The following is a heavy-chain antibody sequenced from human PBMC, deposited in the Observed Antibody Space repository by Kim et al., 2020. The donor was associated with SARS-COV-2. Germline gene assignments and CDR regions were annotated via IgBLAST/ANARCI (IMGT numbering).Heavy chain of an antibody. CDR1: GGSISSSSYY. V-gene: IGHV4-39*01. CDR2: IYYSGST. CDR3: ARLAITMVRGADEAVD. J-gene: IGHJ4*01. D-gene: IGHD3-10*01. Sequence: SETLSLTCTVSGGSISSSSYYWGWIRQPPGKGLEWIGSIYYSGSTYYNPSLKSRVTISVDTSKNQFSLKLSSVTAADTAVYYCARLAITMVRGADEAVD.